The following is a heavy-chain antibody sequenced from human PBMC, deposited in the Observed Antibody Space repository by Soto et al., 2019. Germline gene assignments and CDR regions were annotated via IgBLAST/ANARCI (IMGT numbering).Heavy chain of an antibody. J-gene: IGHJ6*03. CDR1: GGSFSDFH. V-gene: IGHV4-34*01. Sequence: QVQLLQWGAGLLKPSETLSLTCAVYGGSFSDFHWSWIRQPPGKGLEWIAEINLRGYTNYNPSLKSRVTMSVDTSQNQFSLKMTSVTAADTAVYYCARTHYSMDVWDKGTTVTVSS. CDR3: ARTHYSMDV. CDR2: INLRGYT.